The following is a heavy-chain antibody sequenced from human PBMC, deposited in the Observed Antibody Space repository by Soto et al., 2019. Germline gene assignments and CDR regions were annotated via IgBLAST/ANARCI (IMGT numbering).Heavy chain of an antibody. CDR3: ARRGWRETGTTYYYYYMDV. V-gene: IGHV4-59*08. Sequence: QVQLQESGPGLVKPSETLSLTCTVSGGSISSYYWSWIRQPPGKGLEWIGYIYYSGSTNYNPSLKSRVTISVDTSKNQFSLKLSSVTAADTAVYYCARRGWRETGTTYYYYYMDVWGKGTTVTVSS. CDR2: IYYSGST. CDR1: GGSISSYY. D-gene: IGHD1-7*01. J-gene: IGHJ6*03.